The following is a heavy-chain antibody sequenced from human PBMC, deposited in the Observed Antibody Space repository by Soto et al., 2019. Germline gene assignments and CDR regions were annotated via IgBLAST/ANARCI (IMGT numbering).Heavy chain of an antibody. Sequence: GSLRLSCAASGFTFSSYWMHWVRQAPGKGLVWVSRINSDGSSTSYADSVKGRFTISRDNAKSTLYLQMNSLRAEDTAVYYCARGPLRFLEWLLSNFDYWGQGTLVTVSS. CDR2: INSDGSST. CDR1: GFTFSSYW. D-gene: IGHD3-3*01. CDR3: ARGPLRFLEWLLSNFDY. V-gene: IGHV3-74*01. J-gene: IGHJ4*02.